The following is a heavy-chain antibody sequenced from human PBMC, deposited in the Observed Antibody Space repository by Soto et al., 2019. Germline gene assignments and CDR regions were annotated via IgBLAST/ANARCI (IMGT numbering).Heavy chain of an antibody. Sequence: WWSLRLSCSASVFTFSRYGMHWFRQAPGKGLEWVAVIWYDGSNKYYADSVKGRFTISRDNSKNTLYLQMNSLRAEDTAVYYCARAGLWFGELLGNYYYYGMDVWGQGTTVTVSS. V-gene: IGHV3-33*01. CDR1: VFTFSRYG. D-gene: IGHD3-10*01. CDR2: IWYDGSNK. J-gene: IGHJ6*02. CDR3: ARAGLWFGELLGNYYYYGMDV.